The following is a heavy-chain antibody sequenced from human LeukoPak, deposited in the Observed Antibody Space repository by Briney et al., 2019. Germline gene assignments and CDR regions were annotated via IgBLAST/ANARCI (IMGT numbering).Heavy chain of an antibody. J-gene: IGHJ4*02. D-gene: IGHD5-24*01. CDR2: IYYSGST. Sequence: SETLSLTCTVSGGSISSYYCSWIRQPPGKGLEWLGYIYYSGSTNYNPSLKSRVTISVDTSKNQFSLKLSSVTAADTAVYYCARTVATIPPEPFDYWGQGTLVTVSS. CDR3: ARTVATIPPEPFDY. CDR1: GGSISSYY. V-gene: IGHV4-59*01.